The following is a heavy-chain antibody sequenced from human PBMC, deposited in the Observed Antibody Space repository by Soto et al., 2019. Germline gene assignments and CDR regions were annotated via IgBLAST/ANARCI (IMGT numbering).Heavy chain of an antibody. D-gene: IGHD6-6*01. V-gene: IGHV1-18*04. Sequence: EASVKVSCKASGYTFTSYGISWVRQAPGQGLEWMGWISAYNGNTNYAQKLQGRVTMTTDTSTSTAYMELRSLRSDDTAVYYCARDRQSIAARSPPFDYWGQGTLVTVSS. CDR3: ARDRQSIAARSPPFDY. CDR2: ISAYNGNT. J-gene: IGHJ4*02. CDR1: GYTFTSYG.